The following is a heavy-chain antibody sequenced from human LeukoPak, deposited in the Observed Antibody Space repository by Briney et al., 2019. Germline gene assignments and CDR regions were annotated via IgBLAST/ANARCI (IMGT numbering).Heavy chain of an antibody. V-gene: IGHV3-21*01. D-gene: IGHD4-11*01. CDR3: ARDRWTDYNNFLFDL. Sequence: PGGSLRLSCAASGFTFSTYSMNWVRQAPGKGLEWVSSISGNSVYIYYADSVEGRFTLSRDNAKRSLYLQMDSLRVEDTAVYYCARDRWTDYNNFLFDLWGQGTRVTVSS. J-gene: IGHJ4*02. CDR1: GFTFSTYS. CDR2: ISGNSVYI.